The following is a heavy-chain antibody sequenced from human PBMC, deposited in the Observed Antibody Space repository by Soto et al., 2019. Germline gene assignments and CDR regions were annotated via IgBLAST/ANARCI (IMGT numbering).Heavy chain of an antibody. J-gene: IGHJ4*02. V-gene: IGHV1-69*13. CDR1: GGTFNNYA. D-gene: IGHD1-7*01. CDR2: IVPGSGAP. CDR3: TKKELPKRGVPFNYDY. Sequence: ASVKGSCKASGGTFNNYAFSWVRQAPGQGLEWVGGIVPGSGAPNYAQKFKGRVTLIADESTGPAYMELSSLRLEDTAVYYCTKKELPKRGVPFNYDYWGQG.